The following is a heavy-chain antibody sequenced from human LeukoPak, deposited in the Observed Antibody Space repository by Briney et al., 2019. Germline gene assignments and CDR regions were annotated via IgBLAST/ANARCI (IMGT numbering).Heavy chain of an antibody. D-gene: IGHD3-9*01. V-gene: IGHV4-39*07. Sequence: SETLSLTCTVSGGSISSSSYYWGWIRQPPGKGLEWIGSIYYSGSTYYNPSLKSRFTISVDTSKNQFSLKLSSVTAADTAVYYCAKEPRHPSDGVLRYFDWLRRTVYFDYWGQGTLVTVSS. CDR3: AKEPRHPSDGVLRYFDWLRRTVYFDY. CDR1: GGSISSSSYY. CDR2: IYYSGST. J-gene: IGHJ4*02.